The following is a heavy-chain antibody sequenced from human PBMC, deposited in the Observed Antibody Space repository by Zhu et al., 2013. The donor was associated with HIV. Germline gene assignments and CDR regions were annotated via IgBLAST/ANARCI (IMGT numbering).Heavy chain of an antibody. CDR3: AAGAAYQLRYYFDY. CDR2: IYYSGST. D-gene: IGHD2-2*01. V-gene: IGHV4-59*01. J-gene: IGHJ4*02. CDR1: GGSISSYY. Sequence: QVQLQESGPGLVKPSETLSLTCTVSGGSISSYYWSWIRQPPGKGLEWIGYIYYSGSTNYNPSLKSRVTISVDTSKNQFSLKLSSVTAADTAVYYCAAGAAYQLRYYFDYWGQGTLVTVSS.